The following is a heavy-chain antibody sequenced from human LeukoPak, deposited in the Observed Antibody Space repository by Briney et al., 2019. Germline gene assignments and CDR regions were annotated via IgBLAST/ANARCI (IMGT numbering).Heavy chain of an antibody. CDR2: IYYTGST. CDR3: ARSTSPQWLIVYYFEH. CDR1: GGSLSTSIYY. J-gene: IGHJ4*02. D-gene: IGHD6-19*01. Sequence: SGTLSLTCTVSGGSLSTSIYYWGWIRQPPGKGVEWIGSIYYTGSTHYNPSLKSRVTISVDTSKNQLSLKLSSVTAADTAVYYCARSTSPQWLIVYYFEHWGQGTLVTASS. V-gene: IGHV4-39*07.